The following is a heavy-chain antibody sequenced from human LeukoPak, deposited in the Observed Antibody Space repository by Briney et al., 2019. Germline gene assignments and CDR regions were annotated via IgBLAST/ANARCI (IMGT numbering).Heavy chain of an antibody. CDR1: GFTFSSYA. CDR2: ISGSGGST. J-gene: IGHJ4*02. D-gene: IGHD5-18*01. CDR3: AKRGHSYGSSPYYFDY. Sequence: GGSLRLSCAASGFTFSSYAMSWVRQAPGKGLEWVSAISGSGGSTYYADSVKGRFTISRDNSKNTLYLQMNSLRAEDTAVYYGAKRGHSYGSSPYYFDYWGQGTLVTVSS. V-gene: IGHV3-23*01.